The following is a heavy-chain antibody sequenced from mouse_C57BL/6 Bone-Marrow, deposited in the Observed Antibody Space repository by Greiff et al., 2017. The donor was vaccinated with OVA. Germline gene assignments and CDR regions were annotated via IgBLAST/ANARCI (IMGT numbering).Heavy chain of an antibody. V-gene: IGHV1-76*01. CDR1: GYTFTDYY. Sequence: QVQLKQSGAELVRPGASVKLSCKASGYTFTDYYINWVKQRTGQGLEWIARIYPGSGNTYYNEKFKGKATLTAEKSSSTSYMQLSSLTSEDSAVYFCARGGWYFDVWGTGTTVTVAS. CDR3: ARGGWYFDV. CDR2: IYPGSGNT. J-gene: IGHJ1*03.